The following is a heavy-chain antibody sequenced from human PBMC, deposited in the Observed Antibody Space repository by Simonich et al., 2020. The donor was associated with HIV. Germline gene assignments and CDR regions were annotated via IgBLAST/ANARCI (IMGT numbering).Heavy chain of an antibody. V-gene: IGHV3-21*01. Sequence: EVQLVESGGGLVTPGGSLRLSCAASGLTFSSYSMNWVRQAPGKGLDWGSSSSSRISYIYYADSVKGRFTISRDNAKNSLYLQMNSLRAEDTAVYYCARDGRKGSSTSCSDYWGQGTLVTVSS. CDR2: SSSRISYI. CDR3: ARDGRKGSSTSCSDY. CDR1: GLTFSSYS. D-gene: IGHD2-2*01. J-gene: IGHJ4*02.